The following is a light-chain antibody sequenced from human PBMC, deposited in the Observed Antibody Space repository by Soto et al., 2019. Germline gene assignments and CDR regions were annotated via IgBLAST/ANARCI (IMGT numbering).Light chain of an antibody. Sequence: QSALTQPPSASGSPGQSVTISCTGTSSDVGGYNYVSWFQQNPGKAPKLIIYEVTKRPSGVPDRFSGSKSGNTASLTVSGLQPEDEADYYSASYGGNDVVCGGGTKVTVL. CDR1: SSDVGGYNY. J-gene: IGLJ2*01. CDR3: ASYGGNDVV. V-gene: IGLV2-8*01. CDR2: EVT.